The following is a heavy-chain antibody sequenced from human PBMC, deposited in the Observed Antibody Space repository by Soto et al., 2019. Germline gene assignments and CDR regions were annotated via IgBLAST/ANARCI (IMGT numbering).Heavy chain of an antibody. CDR1: GSTFSSHS. V-gene: IGHV1-69*13. Sequence: SVQVCFKSSGSTFSSHSINWVRQAPGQGLEWMGGIIPIFGPANFAKKFQGRVTITADESTTTAYMELSSLTSEDTAVYYCATGSFTSTGGRIGYHYNAMDVWGQGTTVTVSS. CDR2: IIPIFGPA. J-gene: IGHJ6*02. CDR3: ATGSFTSTGGRIGYHYNAMDV. D-gene: IGHD1-1*01.